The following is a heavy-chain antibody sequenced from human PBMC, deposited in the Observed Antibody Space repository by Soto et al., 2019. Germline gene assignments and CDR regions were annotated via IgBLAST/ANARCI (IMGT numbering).Heavy chain of an antibody. J-gene: IGHJ4*02. Sequence: QVQLQESGPGLVKPSQTLSLTCTVSGGSISSGNYYWSWIRQPPGKGLEWIGFISYSGSTYYSASLNSQFTISVDTSKNQFSLNLSFVTDAETDVYYCATMGAPATGLYYFDYWGQGTLVTVSS. V-gene: IGHV4-30-4*01. D-gene: IGHD1-26*01. CDR3: ATMGAPATGLYYFDY. CDR1: GGSISSGNYY. CDR2: ISYSGST.